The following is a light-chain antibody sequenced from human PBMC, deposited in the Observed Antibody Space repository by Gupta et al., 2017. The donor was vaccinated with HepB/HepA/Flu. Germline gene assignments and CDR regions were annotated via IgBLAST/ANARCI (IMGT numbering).Light chain of an antibody. CDR3: QQYYSTPLT. J-gene: IGKJ4*01. CDR2: WAS. Sequence: DVVLTPSPDSLAVSLIERATINCKSSKSVLCSSNNKNYLAWYQQKPGQPPKLLIYWASTRECGVPERFSGSGSGTDFTLTISSLQAEDVAVYYCQQYYSTPLTFGGGTKVEIK. V-gene: IGKV4-1*01. CDR1: KSVLCSSNNKNY.